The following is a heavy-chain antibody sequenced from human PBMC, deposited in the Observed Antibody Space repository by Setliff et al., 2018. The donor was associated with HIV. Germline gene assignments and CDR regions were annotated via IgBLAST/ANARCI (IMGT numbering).Heavy chain of an antibody. CDR2: ISVYNGYT. V-gene: IGHV1-18*04. CDR3: AREVVPAAMRYYYYMDV. Sequence: ASVKVSCKASGYSFTDYYIHWVRQAPGQGLEWMGWISVYNGYTNYAQKLQDRVTMTTDTSTSTAYIDLRSLRSEDTAVYYCAREVVPAAMRYYYYMDVWGKGTTVTVSS. CDR1: GYSFTDYY. D-gene: IGHD2-2*01. J-gene: IGHJ6*03.